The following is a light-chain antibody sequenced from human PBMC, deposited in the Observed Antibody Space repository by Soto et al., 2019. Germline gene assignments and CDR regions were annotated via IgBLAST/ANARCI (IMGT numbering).Light chain of an antibody. CDR1: QSVSNN. V-gene: IGKV3-15*01. Sequence: ETVMTQSPATLSVSPGERATLSCRASQSVSNNLAWYQQKPGQAPGLLIYGASTRATGVPARFSGSGSGTEFTLTITSLQSEDFAVYYCQQYDDWPPWTFGQGTKVDI. CDR2: GAS. J-gene: IGKJ1*01. CDR3: QQYDDWPPWT.